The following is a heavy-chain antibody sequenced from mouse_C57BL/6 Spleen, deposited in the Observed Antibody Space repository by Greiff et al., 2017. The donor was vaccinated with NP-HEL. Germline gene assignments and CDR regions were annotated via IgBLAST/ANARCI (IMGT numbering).Heavy chain of an antibody. J-gene: IGHJ2*01. D-gene: IGHD6-1*01. CDR1: GFNFKDDY. CDR3: TTTEQYY. V-gene: IGHV14-4*01. Sequence: EVQLQQSGAELVRPGASVKLSCTASGFNFKDDYMHWVKQRPEQGLEWIGWIDPENGDTEYASKFQGKATITADTSSNTAYLQLSSLTSEDTAVYYCTTTEQYYWGQGTTLTVSS. CDR2: IDPENGDT.